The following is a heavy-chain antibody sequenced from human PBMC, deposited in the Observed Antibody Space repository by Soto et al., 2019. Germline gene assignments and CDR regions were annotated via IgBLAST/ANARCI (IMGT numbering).Heavy chain of an antibody. CDR3: ARGRIAVAGTEWFDH. Sequence: SVNVSFQASVGTFGSYAIRGVRQAPGQGLEWMGGIIPIFGTANYAQKFQGRVTITADESTSTAYMELSSLRSEDTAVYYCARGRIAVAGTEWFDHWGQGTLVTVSS. D-gene: IGHD6-19*01. V-gene: IGHV1-69*13. J-gene: IGHJ5*02. CDR2: IIPIFGTA. CDR1: VGTFGSYA.